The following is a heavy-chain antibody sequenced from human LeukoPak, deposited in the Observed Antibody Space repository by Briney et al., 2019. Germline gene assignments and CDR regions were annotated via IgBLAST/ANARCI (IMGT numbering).Heavy chain of an antibody. CDR1: GYTFTSYY. V-gene: IGHV1-46*01. CDR3: ARAQSGSYLGNWFDP. D-gene: IGHD1-26*01. CDR2: IDPSGGST. Sequence: ASVKVSCKTSGYTFTSYYIHWVRQAPGQGLGWMGLIDPSGGSTSYAQNFQGRVTMTRDTSTSTVYMELSSLRSEDTAVYYCARAQSGSYLGNWFDPWGQGTLVTVSS. J-gene: IGHJ5*02.